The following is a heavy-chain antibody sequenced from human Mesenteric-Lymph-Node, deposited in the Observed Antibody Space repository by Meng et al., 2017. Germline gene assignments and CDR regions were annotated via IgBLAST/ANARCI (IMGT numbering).Heavy chain of an antibody. J-gene: IGHJ4*02. V-gene: IGHV4-30-4*01. CDR1: GGSISSGDYY. Sequence: QVQLQESGPGLVKPSQTLSLICTVSGGSISSGDYYWSWIRQPPGKVLEWIGYIYYSGSTYYNPSLKSRVTISVDTSKNQFSLRLSSVTAADTAVYYCARDLGVATSIAGFVYWGQGTLVTVSS. D-gene: IGHD5-12*01. CDR3: ARDLGVATSIAGFVY. CDR2: IYYSGST.